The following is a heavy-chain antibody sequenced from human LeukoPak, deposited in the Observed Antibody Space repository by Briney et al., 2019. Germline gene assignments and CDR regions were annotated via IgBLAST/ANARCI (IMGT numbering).Heavy chain of an antibody. CDR3: AIGWVYNWFDP. J-gene: IGHJ5*02. V-gene: IGHV1-18*01. CDR2: ISAYNGNT. Sequence: ASVKVSCKGSGYTFTSYGISWVRQAPGQGLEWMGWISAYNGNTNYAQKLQGRVTMTTDTSTGTAYMELRSLTSDDTAVYYCAIGWVYNWFDPRGQGTLVTVFS. D-gene: IGHD2-8*01. CDR1: GYTFTSYG.